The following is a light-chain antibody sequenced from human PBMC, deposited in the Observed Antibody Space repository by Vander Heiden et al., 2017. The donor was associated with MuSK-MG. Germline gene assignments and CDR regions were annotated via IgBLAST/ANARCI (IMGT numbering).Light chain of an antibody. V-gene: IGKV3-11*01. Sequence: DIVLPQSPATLSLSPGERATLSCRASQSVNNFLAWYQQKPGQAPRLLIYEASSRATGIPDRFSGSGYGTDFTLTINSLEPDDFAVYFCQQRSSWPRTFGGGTKVEIK. CDR1: QSVNNF. J-gene: IGKJ4*02. CDR2: EAS. CDR3: QQRSSWPRT.